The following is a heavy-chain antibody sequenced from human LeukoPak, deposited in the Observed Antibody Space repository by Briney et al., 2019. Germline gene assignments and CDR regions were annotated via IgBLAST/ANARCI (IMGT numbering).Heavy chain of an antibody. CDR2: INAGSGNT. J-gene: IGHJ4*02. CDR1: GYTFIKYA. Sequence: ASVKVSCKASGYTFIKYAIHWVRRAPGQRLEWMGWINAGSGNTKYSQRFQGRVTFTRDTSASTAYMELSSLRSEDTAVYYCASAWTYYYDSGGYYFDYWGQGTLVTVSS. V-gene: IGHV1-3*01. D-gene: IGHD3-22*01. CDR3: ASAWTYYYDSGGYYFDY.